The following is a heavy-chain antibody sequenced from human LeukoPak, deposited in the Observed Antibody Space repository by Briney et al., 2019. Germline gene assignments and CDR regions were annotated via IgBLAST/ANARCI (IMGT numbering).Heavy chain of an antibody. V-gene: IGHV4-4*07. Sequence: PSETLSFTCTVSGGSISSYYWSWIRQPAGKGLEWIGRIYTSGSTNYNPSLKSRVTMSVDTSKNQFSLKLSSVTAADTAVYYCARAAYYDILTGYQYYFDYWGQGTLVTVSS. CDR2: IYTSGST. CDR1: GGSISSYY. CDR3: ARAAYYDILTGYQYYFDY. D-gene: IGHD3-9*01. J-gene: IGHJ4*02.